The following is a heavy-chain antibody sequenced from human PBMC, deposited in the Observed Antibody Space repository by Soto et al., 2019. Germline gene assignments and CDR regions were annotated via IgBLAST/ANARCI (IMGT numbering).Heavy chain of an antibody. J-gene: IGHJ2*01. CDR1: GFTFSSYG. CDR2: MWYDGRNK. Sequence: QVQLVESGGGVVQPGRSLRLSCAASGFTFSSYGMHWVRQAPGKGLEWVAFMWYDGRNKYYADSVKGRFIFSRDNSKNTLYLQMNTLRAEDTAVYYCARDLPCRNYYDSSGFYSCRYFDLWGRGTLVTVSS. CDR3: ARDLPCRNYYDSSGFYSCRYFDL. D-gene: IGHD3-22*01. V-gene: IGHV3-33*01.